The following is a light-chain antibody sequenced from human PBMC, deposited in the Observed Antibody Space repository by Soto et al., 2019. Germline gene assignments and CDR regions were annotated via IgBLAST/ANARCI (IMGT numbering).Light chain of an antibody. J-gene: IGKJ3*01. CDR2: GAS. CDR3: QQLNSFPIP. CDR1: QGISSF. Sequence: IQLTQSPSSLSASVGDRVTITCRASQGISSFLAWYQQKPGKAPKLLIYGASTLQSGVPSRFSGSGSGTEFTLTIGSLQPEDFATYYCQQLNSFPIPFGPGTKVDIK. V-gene: IGKV1-9*01.